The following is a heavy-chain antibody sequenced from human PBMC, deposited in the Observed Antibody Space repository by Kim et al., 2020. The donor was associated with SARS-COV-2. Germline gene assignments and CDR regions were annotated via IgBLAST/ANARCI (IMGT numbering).Heavy chain of an antibody. V-gene: IGHV4-59*01. CDR3: ARVDPAAAGTWWFDP. D-gene: IGHD6-13*01. J-gene: IGHJ5*02. Sequence: SLKGRVTISVDTSKNQFSLKLSSVTAADTAVYYCARVDPAAAGTWWFDPWGQGTLVTVSS.